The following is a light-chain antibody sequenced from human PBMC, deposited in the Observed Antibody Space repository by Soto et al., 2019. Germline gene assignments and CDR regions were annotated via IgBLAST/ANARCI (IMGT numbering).Light chain of an antibody. V-gene: IGKV3D-15*01. CDR3: QQYNNWPRT. J-gene: IGKJ1*01. CDR2: DAS. CDR1: QSVSIY. Sequence: EIVLTQSPGTLSLSPGERATLSCRTSQSVSIYLAWYQQKPGQAPRLLIYDASNRATGIPARFSGSGSGTEFTLTISSLQSEDFAVYYCQQYNNWPRTFGQGTKVDIK.